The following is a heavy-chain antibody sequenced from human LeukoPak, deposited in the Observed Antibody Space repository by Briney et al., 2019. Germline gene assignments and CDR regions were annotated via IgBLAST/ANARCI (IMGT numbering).Heavy chain of an antibody. CDR3: ARDHIVVVPAAMENYYYYGMDV. D-gene: IGHD2-2*01. V-gene: IGHV1-46*01. CDR2: INPSGGST. CDR1: GYTFTSYY. J-gene: IGHJ6*04. Sequence: ASVKVSCKASGYTFTSYYMHWVRQAPGQGLECMGIINPSGGSTSYAQKFQGRVTMTRDTSTSTVYMELSSLRSEDTAVYYCARDHIVVVPAAMENYYYYGMDVWGKGTTVTVSS.